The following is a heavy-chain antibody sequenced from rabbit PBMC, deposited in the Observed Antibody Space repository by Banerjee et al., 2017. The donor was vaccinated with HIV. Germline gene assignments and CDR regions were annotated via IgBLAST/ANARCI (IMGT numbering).Heavy chain of an antibody. CDR1: GFSFSSSYW. CDR2: IYVDSSGST. J-gene: IGHJ4*01. Sequence: QSLEESGGDLVKPGASLTLTCTASGFSFSSSYWICWVRQAPGKGLEWIACIYVDSSGSTYYASWAKGRFTISKTSSTTVTLQMTSLTAADTATYFCAREVVGSSNLWGQGTLVTVS. V-gene: IGHV1S40*01. D-gene: IGHD4-2*01. CDR3: AREVVGSSNL.